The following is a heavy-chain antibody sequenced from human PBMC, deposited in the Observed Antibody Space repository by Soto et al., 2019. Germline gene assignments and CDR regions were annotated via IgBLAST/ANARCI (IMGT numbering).Heavy chain of an antibody. CDR3: AKDGAPRYCTRSSCHPAGAY. J-gene: IGHJ4*02. CDR1: GFTFSNYG. V-gene: IGHV3-30*18. D-gene: IGHD2-15*01. Sequence: QVQLVESGGGVVQPGRSLRLSCAGSGFTFSNYGLHWVRQAPGKGPEWVAAISHDGSNEYYADSVKGRFTISRDKSKNMLYLQMDSLRPEDTAVYYCAKDGAPRYCTRSSCHPAGAYWGQGTLVTVSS. CDR2: ISHDGSNE.